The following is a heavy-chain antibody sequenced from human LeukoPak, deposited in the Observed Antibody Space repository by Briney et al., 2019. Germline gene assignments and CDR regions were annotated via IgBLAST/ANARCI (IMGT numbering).Heavy chain of an antibody. D-gene: IGHD6-19*01. V-gene: IGHV1-2*02. J-gene: IGHJ4*02. CDR2: ISPNTGAT. CDR3: ARDRVGSGWPRPFYFEF. Sequence: ASVKVSCKPSGYTFTGYYIHWVRQAPGQRLEWLGWISPNTGATMFAHKFQDRVSMTRDTSIDTAYLELTSPTADDTALYYCARDRVGSGWPRPFYFEFWGQGTLVTVSS. CDR1: GYTFTGYY.